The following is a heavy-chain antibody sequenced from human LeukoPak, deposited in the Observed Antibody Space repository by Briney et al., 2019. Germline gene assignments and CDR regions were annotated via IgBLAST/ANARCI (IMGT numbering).Heavy chain of an antibody. V-gene: IGHV1-24*01. J-gene: IGHJ4*02. D-gene: IGHD5-18*01. CDR3: ATGGSRVQLWILAGWYYFDN. CDR1: GHTLTELS. Sequence: ASVKVSCKVSGHTLTELSMHWVRQAPGKGLEWMGGFDPENGETIYAQKFQGRVTMTEDTSTDAVYMELSSLRSEDTAVYYCATGGSRVQLWILAGWYYFDNWGQGTLVAVSS. CDR2: FDPENGET.